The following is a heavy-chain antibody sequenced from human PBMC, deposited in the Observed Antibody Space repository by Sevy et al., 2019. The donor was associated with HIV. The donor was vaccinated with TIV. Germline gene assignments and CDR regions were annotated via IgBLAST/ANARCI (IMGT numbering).Heavy chain of an antibody. J-gene: IGHJ4*02. V-gene: IGHV3-48*02. CDR1: GFTFSSYS. CDR2: ISSSSSTI. D-gene: IGHD3-22*01. CDR3: ARVTGYYYDTDYFDY. Sequence: GGSLRLSCAASGFTFSSYSMNWVRQAPGKGLEWVSYISSSSSTIYYADSVKGRFTISRDNAKNSLYLQMNSLRDEDTAVYYCARVTGYYYDTDYFDYWGQGTLVTVSS.